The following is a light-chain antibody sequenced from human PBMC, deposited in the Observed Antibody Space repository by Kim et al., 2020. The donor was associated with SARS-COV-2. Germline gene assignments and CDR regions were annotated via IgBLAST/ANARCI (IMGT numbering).Light chain of an antibody. Sequence: SEAPGQTASITCSGDTLGDKYACWYQQQPGQSPVLVIYQDSKRPSGIPERFSGSNSGNTATLTISGTQAMDEADYYCQAWDSSTAVFGGGTQLTVL. CDR3: QAWDSSTAV. V-gene: IGLV3-1*01. J-gene: IGLJ2*01. CDR1: TLGDKY. CDR2: QDS.